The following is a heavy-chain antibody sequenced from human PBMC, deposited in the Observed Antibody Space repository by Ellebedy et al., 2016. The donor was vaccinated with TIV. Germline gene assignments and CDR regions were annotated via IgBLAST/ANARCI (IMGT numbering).Heavy chain of an antibody. J-gene: IGHJ4*02. CDR2: ISMSASGSTT. Sequence: GGSLRLXXVASGFSFSDYYMTWIRQAPGKGLEWLSYISMSASGSTTYYTDSVMGRFTISRDNANNSLYLQMSSLRVDDTAVYYCARPLDSGYDSAYFDYWGQGTLVTVSS. D-gene: IGHD5-12*01. CDR3: ARPLDSGYDSAYFDY. V-gene: IGHV3-11*01. CDR1: GFSFSDYY.